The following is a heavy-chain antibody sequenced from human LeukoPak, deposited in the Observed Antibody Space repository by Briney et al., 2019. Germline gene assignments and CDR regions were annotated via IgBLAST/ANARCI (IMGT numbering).Heavy chain of an antibody. D-gene: IGHD6-19*01. CDR2: VWNDGNNK. V-gene: IGHV3-33*01. CDR3: AREGREWLLPNPHWYFDL. Sequence: PGGSLRLSCAASGFTFSSYGMHWVRQAPDMGLEWVAIVWNDGNNKYYADSVKGRFTISRDNSKNTLYLQMNSLRVEDTAVYYCAREGREWLLPNPHWYFDLWGRGTLVTVSS. CDR1: GFTFSSYG. J-gene: IGHJ2*01.